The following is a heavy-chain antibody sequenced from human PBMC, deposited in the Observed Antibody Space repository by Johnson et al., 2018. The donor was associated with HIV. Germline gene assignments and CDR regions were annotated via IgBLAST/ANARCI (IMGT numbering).Heavy chain of an antibody. Sequence: QVQLVESGGGLVKPGGSLRLSCAASGFTFSDYYMSWIRQAPGKGLEWVSYISSSRSNIYYADSVKGRFTISRDNAKNSVYLQMNSLRAEDTAMYYCARERATLWFRASGAAFNIWGQGTMVTVSS. CDR2: ISSSRSNI. CDR1: GFTFSDYY. CDR3: ARERATLWFRASGAAFNI. D-gene: IGHD3-10*01. J-gene: IGHJ3*02. V-gene: IGHV3-11*04.